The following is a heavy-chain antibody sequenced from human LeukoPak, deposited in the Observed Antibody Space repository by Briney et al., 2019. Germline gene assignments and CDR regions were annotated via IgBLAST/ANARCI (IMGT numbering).Heavy chain of an antibody. CDR1: GGSISSGGYY. CDR3: ARREPSDSSGYRY. V-gene: IGHV4-31*03. Sequence: SETLSLTCTVSGGSISSGGYYWSWIRQHPGKGLEWIGYIYYSGSTYYNPSLKSRVIISVDTSKNQFSLKMSSVTAADTAVYYCARREPSDSSGYRYWGQGTLVTVSS. J-gene: IGHJ4*02. D-gene: IGHD3-22*01. CDR2: IYYSGST.